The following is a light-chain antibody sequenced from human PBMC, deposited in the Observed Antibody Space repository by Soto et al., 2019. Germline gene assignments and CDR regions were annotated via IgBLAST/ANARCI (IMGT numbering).Light chain of an antibody. CDR1: QSVLYSSNSKNY. CDR3: QQYYSTPLYT. V-gene: IGKV4-1*01. CDR2: WAS. J-gene: IGKJ2*01. Sequence: DIVMTQSPDSLAVSLGERATINCKSSQSVLYSSNSKNYLAWYQQKPGQPPKLLIYWASTRESGVPDRFSGSGSGTDFTLTISSLQAADVAVYYCQQYYSTPLYTFGQGTKLEIK.